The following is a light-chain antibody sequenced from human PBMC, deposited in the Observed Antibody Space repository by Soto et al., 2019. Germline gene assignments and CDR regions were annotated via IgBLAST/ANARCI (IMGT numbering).Light chain of an antibody. CDR2: EVS. J-gene: IGLJ1*01. CDR3: SSYAGTTSYV. V-gene: IGLV2-8*01. CDR1: SSDIGGYNY. Sequence: LTQPPSASGSPGQSVTISCTGTSSDIGGYNYVSWYQQHPGKAPELMIYEVSKRPSGVPDRFSGSKSGNTASLTVSGLQAEDEAAYYCSSYAGTTSYVFGTVTKVTV.